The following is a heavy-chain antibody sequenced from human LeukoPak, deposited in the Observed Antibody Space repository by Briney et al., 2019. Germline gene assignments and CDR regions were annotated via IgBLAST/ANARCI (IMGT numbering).Heavy chain of an antibody. Sequence: GGSLRLSCAASEFTFVRYTMNWVRQAPGKGLEWVSYISSSSFKIGYADSVKGRFTISRDNSKNSLYLQMDSLRVEDTAVYYCVRDPSYGSSWYYYMDVWGKGTTVTVSS. CDR1: EFTFVRYT. J-gene: IGHJ6*03. V-gene: IGHV3-48*04. D-gene: IGHD6-13*01. CDR2: ISSSSFKI. CDR3: VRDPSYGSSWYYYMDV.